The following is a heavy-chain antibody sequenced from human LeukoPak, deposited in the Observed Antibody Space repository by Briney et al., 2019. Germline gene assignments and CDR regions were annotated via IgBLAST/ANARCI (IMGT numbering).Heavy chain of an antibody. Sequence: GGSLRLSCEASGFTFSSYSMNWVRQAPGKGREWISYISTSTTTIYYANSVKGRFTISRDNPKKSLYLQMNSLRVEDTGVYYCASWGEGALDNWGQGTLVTVSS. CDR1: GFTFSSYS. CDR3: ASWGEGALDN. D-gene: IGHD1-26*01. CDR2: ISTSTTTI. V-gene: IGHV3-48*01. J-gene: IGHJ4*02.